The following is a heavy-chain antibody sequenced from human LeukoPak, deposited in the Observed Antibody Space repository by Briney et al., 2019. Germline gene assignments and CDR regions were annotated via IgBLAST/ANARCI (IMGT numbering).Heavy chain of an antibody. CDR1: GFTFSSYW. J-gene: IGHJ4*02. Sequence: GGSLRLSCAASGFTFSSYWMSWVRQAPGKGLEWVANIKQDGSERYYVDSVRGRFTISRDNAKNSLYLQMNSLRAEDTALYYCVRAPSNHLWLNYFADGAREPWSPSPQ. CDR2: IKQDGSER. D-gene: IGHD3-22*01. CDR3: VRAPSNHLWLNYFAD. V-gene: IGHV3-7*01.